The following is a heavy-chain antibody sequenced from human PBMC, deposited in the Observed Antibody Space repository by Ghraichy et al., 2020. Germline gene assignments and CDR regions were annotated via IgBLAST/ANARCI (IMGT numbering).Heavy chain of an antibody. D-gene: IGHD6-13*01. CDR3: AREDSSSWYYFDY. J-gene: IGHJ4*02. V-gene: IGHV3-48*02. CDR1: AFNFSTYS. Sequence: LSLTCAASAFNFSTYSMNWVRQAPGKGLEWVSYISRSSDTIYYADSVKGRFTISRDNAKNSLYLQMNSLRDEDTAVYYCAREDSSSWYYFDYWGQGTLVSVSS. CDR2: ISRSSDTI.